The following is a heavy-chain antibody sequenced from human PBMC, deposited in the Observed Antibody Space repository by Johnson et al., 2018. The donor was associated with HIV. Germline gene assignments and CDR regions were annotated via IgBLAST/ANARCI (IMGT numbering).Heavy chain of an antibody. D-gene: IGHD3-22*01. Sequence: VQLVESGGGVVQPGGSLKLSCAASGFTFSSYDMHWVRQATGKGLEWVSAIGTAGDTYYPGSVKGRFTISRENAKNSLYLQMNSLRAGDTAVYYCANEVYFHDRSGFALDVWGQGTTVTVSS. CDR2: IGTAGDT. V-gene: IGHV3-13*01. CDR1: GFTFSSYD. J-gene: IGHJ3*01. CDR3: ANEVYFHDRSGFALDV.